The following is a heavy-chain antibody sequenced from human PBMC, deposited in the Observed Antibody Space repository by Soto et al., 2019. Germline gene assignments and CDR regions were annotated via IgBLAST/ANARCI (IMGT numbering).Heavy chain of an antibody. D-gene: IGHD3-9*01. CDR1: GGSISSYY. CDR2: IYYSGST. CDR3: ARVLWYYDILTGRPSDYYYYYYMDV. Sequence: SETLSLTCTVSGGSISSYYWSWIRQPPGKGLEWIGYIYYSGSTNYNPSLKSRVTISVDTSKNQFSLKLSSVTAADTAVYYCARVLWYYDILTGRPSDYYYYYYMDVWGKGTTVNVS. J-gene: IGHJ6*03. V-gene: IGHV4-59*01.